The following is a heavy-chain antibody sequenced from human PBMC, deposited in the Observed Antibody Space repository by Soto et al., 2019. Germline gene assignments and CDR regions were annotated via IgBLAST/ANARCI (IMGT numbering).Heavy chain of an antibody. J-gene: IGHJ4*02. D-gene: IGHD3-22*01. CDR3: ASSSGYYFFDY. V-gene: IGHV4-30-2*01. CDR1: GGSSSRGGYS. CDR2: IYHSGST. Sequence: SETLSLTCAVSGGSSSRGGYSWSWIRQPPGKGLEWTVYIYHSGSTDYNPSLKPRVTITVHRSKNQFTLKLSSVTAAATAVYYCASSSGYYFFDYWGQGTLVTVSS.